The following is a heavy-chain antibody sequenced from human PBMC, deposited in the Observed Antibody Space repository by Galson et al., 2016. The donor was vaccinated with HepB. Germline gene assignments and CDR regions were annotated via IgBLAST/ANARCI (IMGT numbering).Heavy chain of an antibody. CDR2: ISDYGTNK. D-gene: IGHD3-10*01. CDR1: GLTFSRYA. V-gene: IGHV3-30-3*01. Sequence: SLRLSCAISGLTFSRYAMQWVRQAPGKGLEWVAVISDYGTNKNYADSVKGQFTISRDNSEETLYLQMNSLKTEDTATYYCSTWGFTLGIDHWGRGILVTVSS. CDR3: STWGFTLGIDH. J-gene: IGHJ4*02.